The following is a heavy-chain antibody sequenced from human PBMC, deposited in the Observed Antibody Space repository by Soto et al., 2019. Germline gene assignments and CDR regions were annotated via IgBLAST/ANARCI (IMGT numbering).Heavy chain of an antibody. CDR2: IRGSGEIT. CDR1: GFTFSNFA. Sequence: EVQLMESGGGLVQPGGSLRLSCVASGFTFSNFAMGWVRQAPGKGLEWVSSIRGSGEITYHAESVKGRFTSSRDNPNNTLLLQMNILRDEDTAVYYCAKSPDIVRPCNRWGRGTLVTVS. D-gene: IGHD2-15*01. V-gene: IGHV3-23*01. CDR3: AKSPDIVRPCNR. J-gene: IGHJ2*01.